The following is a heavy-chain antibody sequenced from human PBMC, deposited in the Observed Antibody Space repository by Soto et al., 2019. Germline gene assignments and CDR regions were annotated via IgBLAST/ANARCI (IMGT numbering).Heavy chain of an antibody. CDR3: ARGGWSNIAAAGTSRYFDL. Sequence: GASVKFSCKASGYTFTSYGISWVRQAPGQGLEWMGWISAYNGNTNYAQKLQGRVTMTTDTSTSTAYMELRSLRSDDTAVYYCARGGWSNIAAAGTSRYFDLWGRGTLVTVSS. D-gene: IGHD6-13*01. CDR1: GYTFTSYG. V-gene: IGHV1-18*01. J-gene: IGHJ2*01. CDR2: ISAYNGNT.